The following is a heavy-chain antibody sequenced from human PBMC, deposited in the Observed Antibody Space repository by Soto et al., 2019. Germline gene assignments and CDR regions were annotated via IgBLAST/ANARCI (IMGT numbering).Heavy chain of an antibody. J-gene: IGHJ4*02. CDR2: ISSNGGST. CDR3: VKNFLVFSSGWYDFDY. V-gene: IGHV3-64D*08. CDR1: GFTFSSYA. D-gene: IGHD6-19*01. Sequence: PGGSLRLSCSASGFTFSSYAMHWVRQAPGKGLEYVSAISSNGGSTYYADSVKGRFTISRDNSKNTLYLQMSSLRAEDTAVYYCVKNFLVFSSGWYDFDYWGQGTLVTVSS.